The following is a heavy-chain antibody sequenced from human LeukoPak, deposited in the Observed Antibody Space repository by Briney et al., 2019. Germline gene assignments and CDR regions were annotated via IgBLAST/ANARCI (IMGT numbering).Heavy chain of an antibody. CDR1: GFIFSSYA. CDR3: ARAHTSGWYYFDY. V-gene: IGHV3-30-3*01. Sequence: GGSLRLSCAASGFIFSSYAMHWVRQAPDKGLEWVAVISSDGSNKYYADSEKGRVTISRDNSKNTLYLQMNSLRGEDTAVYYCARAHTSGWYYFDYWGQGTLVTVSS. J-gene: IGHJ4*02. D-gene: IGHD6-19*01. CDR2: ISSDGSNK.